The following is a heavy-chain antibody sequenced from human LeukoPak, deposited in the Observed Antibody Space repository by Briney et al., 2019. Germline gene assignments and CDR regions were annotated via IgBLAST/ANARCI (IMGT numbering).Heavy chain of an antibody. V-gene: IGHV4-4*02. J-gene: IGHJ4*02. CDR2: IYHSGST. CDR1: GGSISSSNW. D-gene: IGHD4-17*01. Sequence: PSETLSLTCAVSGGSISSSNWWSWVRQPPGKGLEWIGEIYHSGSTNYNPSLKSRVTISADTSNNQFSLKLSSVTAADTAVYYCARSYGDYATLAYWGQGTLVTVSS. CDR3: ARSYGDYATLAY.